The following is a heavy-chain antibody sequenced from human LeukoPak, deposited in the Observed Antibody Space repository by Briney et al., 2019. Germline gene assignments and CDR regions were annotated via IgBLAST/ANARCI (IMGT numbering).Heavy chain of an antibody. D-gene: IGHD2/OR15-2a*01. V-gene: IGHV1-46*01. CDR2: IKPSGGST. Sequence: PWASVKVSCKASGYTFTSYYTHWVRQAPGQGLEWMGIIKPSGGSTLYARKFQGRVTVTSDMSMSTVYVELSSLRSEDTAVYYCAREVPENFNFDYWGQGTLVTVSS. J-gene: IGHJ4*02. CDR1: GYTFTSYY. CDR3: AREVPENFNFDY.